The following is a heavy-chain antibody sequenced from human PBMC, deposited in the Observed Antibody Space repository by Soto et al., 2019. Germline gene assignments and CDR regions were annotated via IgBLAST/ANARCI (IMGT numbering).Heavy chain of an antibody. V-gene: IGHV4-59*01. CDR1: GGSISSYY. CDR3: ARDMPAAAGYYYYYMDV. CDR2: IYYSGST. J-gene: IGHJ6*03. Sequence: SETLSLTCTVSGGSISSYYWSCIRQPPGKGLEWIGYIYYSGSTNYNPSLKSRVTISVDTSKNQFSLKLSSVTAADTAVYYCARDMPAAAGYYYYYMDVWGKGTTVTVSS. D-gene: IGHD6-13*01.